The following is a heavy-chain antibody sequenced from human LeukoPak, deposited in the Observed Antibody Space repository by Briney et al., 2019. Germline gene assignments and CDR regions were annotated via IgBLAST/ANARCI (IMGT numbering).Heavy chain of an antibody. CDR2: IRSKANSYAT. D-gene: IGHD3-3*01. Sequence: PGGSLRLSCAASGFTFSGSAMHWVRQASGKGLEGVGRIRSKANSYATAYAPSVKGRFTISRDDSKNTAYLQMNSLKTEDTAVYYCTTARKDPTDYDFWSGHGPYYYMDVWGKGTTVTVSS. CDR3: TTARKDPTDYDFWSGHGPYYYMDV. J-gene: IGHJ6*03. CDR1: GFTFSGSA. V-gene: IGHV3-73*01.